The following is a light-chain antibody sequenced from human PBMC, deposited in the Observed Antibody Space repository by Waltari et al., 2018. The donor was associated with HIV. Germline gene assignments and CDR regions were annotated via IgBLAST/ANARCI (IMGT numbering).Light chain of an antibody. J-gene: IGLJ1*01. CDR1: SSDVGGYNY. V-gene: IGLV2-11*01. Sequence: QSALTQPRSVSGSPGQSVTVSCTGTSSDVGGYNYVSWYQQHPGKAPKLMIYDVSKRPSGIPDPFSGSKAGNTASLTISGLQAEDEADYYCCSYAGTYTYVFGTATKVTVL. CDR2: DVS. CDR3: CSYAGTYTYV.